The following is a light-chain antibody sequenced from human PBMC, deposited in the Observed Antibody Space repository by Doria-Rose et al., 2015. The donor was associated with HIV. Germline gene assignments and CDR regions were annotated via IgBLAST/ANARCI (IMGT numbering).Light chain of an antibody. Sequence: TQSPATLSASPGDRATLSCRASQGIGSDLAWYQQKPGQAPRLLIYRASIRATGIPPRFTGCGSGTESTLHISSLQSEDFAVYFCQQYSQWPPYTFGQGTKLEVK. CDR3: QQYSQWPPYT. CDR2: RAS. CDR1: QGIGSD. J-gene: IGKJ2*01. V-gene: IGKV3-15*01.